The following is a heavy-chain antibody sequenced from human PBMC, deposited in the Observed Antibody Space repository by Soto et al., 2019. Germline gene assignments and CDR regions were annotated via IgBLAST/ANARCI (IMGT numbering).Heavy chain of an antibody. D-gene: IGHD2-2*01. Sequence: EVQLVESGGGLVKPGGSLRLSCAASGFTFSSYSMNWVRQAPGKGLEWVSSISSSSSYIYYADSVKGRFTISRDNAKNSLYLQMNSLGAEDTAVYYCARDNIMVVVPADYYYYGMDVWGQGTTVTVSS. CDR2: ISSSSSYI. CDR1: GFTFSSYS. J-gene: IGHJ6*02. V-gene: IGHV3-21*01. CDR3: ARDNIMVVVPADYYYYGMDV.